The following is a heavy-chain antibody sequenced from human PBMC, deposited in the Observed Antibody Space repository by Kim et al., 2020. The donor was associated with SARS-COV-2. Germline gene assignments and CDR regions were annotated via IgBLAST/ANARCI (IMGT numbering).Heavy chain of an antibody. CDR2: IIPIFGTA. J-gene: IGHJ6*02. CDR3: ARGGPLLLLGGYYYYGMDV. D-gene: IGHD3-16*01. Sequence: SVKVSCKASGGTFSSYAISWVRQAPGQGLEWMGGIIPIFGTANYAQKFQGRVTITADESTSTAYMELSSLRSEDTAVYYCARGGPLLLLGGYYYYGMDVWGQGTTVTVSS. V-gene: IGHV1-69*13. CDR1: GGTFSSYA.